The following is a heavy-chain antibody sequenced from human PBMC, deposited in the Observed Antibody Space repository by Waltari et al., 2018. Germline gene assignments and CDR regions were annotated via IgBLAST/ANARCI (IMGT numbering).Heavy chain of an antibody. CDR2: IGGSGGST. Sequence: EVQLLESGGGLVQPGGSLRLSCAASGFTFSSYAMSWVRQAPGKGLEWVSAIGGSGGSTYYVDSVKGRFTISRDNPENTLYLQMNSLRAEDTAVYYCARDRRVVILHNVDYWGQGTLVTVSS. CDR3: ARDRRVVILHNVDY. D-gene: IGHD3-3*01. V-gene: IGHV3-23*01. J-gene: IGHJ4*02. CDR1: GFTFSSYA.